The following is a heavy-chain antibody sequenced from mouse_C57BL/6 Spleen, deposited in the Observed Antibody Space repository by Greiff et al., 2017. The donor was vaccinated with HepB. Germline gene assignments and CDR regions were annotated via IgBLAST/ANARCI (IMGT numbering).Heavy chain of an antibody. Sequence: VQLQQSVAELVRPGASVKLSCTASGFNIKNTYMHWVKQRPEQGLEWIGRIDPANGNTKYEQKFKGKATITADTSSNTAYLQLSSLTSEDSAISYCVSSASDYCSGYEYFGVWGTGTTVTVSS. V-gene: IGHV14-3*01. D-gene: IGHD1-1*01. CDR3: VSSASDYCSGYEYFGV. CDR1: GFNIKNTY. J-gene: IGHJ1*03. CDR2: IDPANGNT.